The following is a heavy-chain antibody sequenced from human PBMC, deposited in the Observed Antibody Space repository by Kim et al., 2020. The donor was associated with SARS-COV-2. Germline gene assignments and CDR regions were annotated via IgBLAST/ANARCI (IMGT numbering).Heavy chain of an antibody. Sequence: GGSLRLSCAASGFTFSSYAMSWVRQAPGKGLEWVSAICCSGGSTYYADSVKGRFTISRDNSKNTLYLQMNSLRAEDTAVYYFAKGAGWQLRPKNFDYWGQGTLVTVSS. CDR3: AKGAGWQLRPKNFDY. J-gene: IGHJ4*02. V-gene: IGHV3-23*01. D-gene: IGHD6-13*01. CDR2: ICCSGGST. CDR1: GFTFSSYA.